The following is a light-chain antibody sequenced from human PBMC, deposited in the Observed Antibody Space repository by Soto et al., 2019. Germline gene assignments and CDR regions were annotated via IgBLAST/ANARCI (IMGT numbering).Light chain of an antibody. CDR3: QQYNSYPLT. J-gene: IGKJ4*01. Sequence: DIQMTQSPSTLSASVGDRVTITCRASQSSSSWLAWYQQKPGKAPKLLIYDASSLESGVPSRFSGSGSGTEFTLTISSLQPDDFATYYCQQYNSYPLTFGGGTNVEIK. CDR1: QSSSSW. CDR2: DAS. V-gene: IGKV1-5*01.